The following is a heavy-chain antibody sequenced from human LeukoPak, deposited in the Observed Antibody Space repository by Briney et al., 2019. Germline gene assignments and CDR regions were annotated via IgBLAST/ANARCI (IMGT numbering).Heavy chain of an antibody. J-gene: IGHJ4*02. Sequence: SQTLSLTCTVSGGSISRGDYYWTWIRQHPGKGLEWIGYIYYSGSTYYNPSLKSRVTISVDTSKNQFSLKLSSVTAADTAVYYCARANCGGGSCYSDYWGQGTLVTVSS. CDR3: ARANCGGGSCYSDY. CDR2: IYYSGST. D-gene: IGHD2-15*01. CDR1: GGSISRGDYY. V-gene: IGHV4-31*03.